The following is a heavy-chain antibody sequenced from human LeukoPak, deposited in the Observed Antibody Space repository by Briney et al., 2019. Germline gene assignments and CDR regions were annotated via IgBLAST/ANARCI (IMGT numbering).Heavy chain of an antibody. D-gene: IGHD5-24*01. CDR1: GYTFTGYY. CDR2: INPNSGGT. Sequence: EASVKVSCKASGYTFTGYYMHWVRQAPGQGLEWMGRINPNSGGTNYAQKFQGRVTMTRDTSISTAYMELSRLRSDDTAVYYCARDNQGGRDGYNWVYWGQGTLVTVSS. V-gene: IGHV1-2*06. CDR3: ARDNQGGRDGYNWVY. J-gene: IGHJ4*02.